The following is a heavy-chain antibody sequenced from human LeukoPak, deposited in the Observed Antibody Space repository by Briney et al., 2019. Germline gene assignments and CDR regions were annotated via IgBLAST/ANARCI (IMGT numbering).Heavy chain of an antibody. V-gene: IGHV4-59*12. J-gene: IGHJ4*02. Sequence: SETLSLTCTVSGGSISSYYWSWIRQPPGKGPEWIGYIYYSGNTKYSPSLKSRVTISVDTSKNQFSLKLSSVTAADTAVYYCARDARYYYDSSGRVSDYWGQGTLVTVSS. D-gene: IGHD3-22*01. CDR1: GGSISSYY. CDR3: ARDARYYYDSSGRVSDY. CDR2: IYYSGNT.